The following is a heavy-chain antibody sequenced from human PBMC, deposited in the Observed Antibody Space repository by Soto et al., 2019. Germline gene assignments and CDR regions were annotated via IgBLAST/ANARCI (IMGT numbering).Heavy chain of an antibody. CDR2: MNPNSGNT. V-gene: IGHV1-8*01. CDR1: GYTFTSYD. CDR3: ARSDEVYYYYYYYMDV. J-gene: IGHJ6*03. D-gene: IGHD2-21*01. Sequence: QVQLVQSGAEVKKPGASVKVSCKASGYTFTSYDINWVRQATGQGLEWMGWMNPNSGNTGNAQKCQERVTMTSNTSMSTAYMELSSQRSDDTAVYYCARSDEVYYYYYYYMDVWGKGATVTV.